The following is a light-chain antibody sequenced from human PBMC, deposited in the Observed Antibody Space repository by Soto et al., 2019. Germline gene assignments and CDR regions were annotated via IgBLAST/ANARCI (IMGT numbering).Light chain of an antibody. J-gene: IGLJ2*01. CDR1: SSDVGGYDY. Sequence: QSALTQPASVSGSPGQSITISCTGTSSDVGGYDYVSWYQQHPGKAPKLILFGVSNRPSGISHRFSGSKSGNTASLTISGLQADDEADYYCSSSGGRNTLIFGGGTKVTVL. CDR3: SSSGGRNTLI. V-gene: IGLV2-14*01. CDR2: GVS.